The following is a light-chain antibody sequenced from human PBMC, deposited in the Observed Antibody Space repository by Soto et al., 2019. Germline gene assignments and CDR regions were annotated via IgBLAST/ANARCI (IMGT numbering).Light chain of an antibody. J-gene: IGLJ1*01. CDR2: EVS. Sequence: QSALTQPASVSGSPGQSITISCTGTSSDVAGYNYVSWYQQHPGKAPKHMIYEVSNRPSGVSNRFSGSKSGNTASLTISGLQAEDEADYYCSSYTSSSTSYVFGTGTKLTVL. CDR3: SSYTSSSTSYV. V-gene: IGLV2-14*01. CDR1: SSDVAGYNY.